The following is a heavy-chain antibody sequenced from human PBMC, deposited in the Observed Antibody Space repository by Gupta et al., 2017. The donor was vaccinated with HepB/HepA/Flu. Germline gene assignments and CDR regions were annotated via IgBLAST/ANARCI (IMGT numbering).Heavy chain of an antibody. V-gene: IGHV4-39*01. CDR1: GGSISSSSYY. Sequence: QLHLQESGLGLAKPSETLSRNCPVSGGSISSSSYYWGWIRQPPGKGLEWIGSIYYGGGTYYHPSLKSRVTISVDTSKNQFSLKLSSVPAADTAVYYCARLGRDYDFWSGYYWDAFDIWGQGTMVTVSS. J-gene: IGHJ3*02. CDR3: ARLGRDYDFWSGYYWDAFDI. D-gene: IGHD3-3*01. CDR2: IYYGGGT.